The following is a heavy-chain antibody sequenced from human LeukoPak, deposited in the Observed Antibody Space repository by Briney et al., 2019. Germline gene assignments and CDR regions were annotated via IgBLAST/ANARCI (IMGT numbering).Heavy chain of an antibody. CDR1: GFTFDDYA. D-gene: IGHD2-21*02. CDR2: ISGDGGST. CDR3: AKDIWPHIVVVTATPDY. J-gene: IGHJ4*02. V-gene: IGHV3-43*02. Sequence: GGSLRLSCAASGFTFDDYAMHWVRQAPGKGLEWVSLISGDGGSTYYADSVKGRFTISRDNSENSLYLQMNSLRTEDTALYYCAKDIWPHIVVVTATPDYWGQGTLVTVSS.